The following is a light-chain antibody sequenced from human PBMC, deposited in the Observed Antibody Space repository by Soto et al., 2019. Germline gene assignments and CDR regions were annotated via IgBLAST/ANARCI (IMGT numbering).Light chain of an antibody. Sequence: DIQLTQSPSFLSASVGDRVTITCRASQDISSYLAWYQQKPGKAPKLLIYAASNLQGGVPSRFSGSGSGTEFTLTISSLQPEDFASYYCQELKSYPWTFGQGTKVEIK. CDR3: QELKSYPWT. CDR1: QDISSY. V-gene: IGKV1-9*01. CDR2: AAS. J-gene: IGKJ1*01.